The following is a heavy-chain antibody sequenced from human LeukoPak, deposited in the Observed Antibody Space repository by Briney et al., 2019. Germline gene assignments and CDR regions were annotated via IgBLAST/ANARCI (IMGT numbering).Heavy chain of an antibody. Sequence: SETLSLTCTVPGGSISSYYWGWIRQPPGKGLEWIGSIYYSGSTYYNPSLKSRVTISIDSSKNQFSLKLISMTAADTAVYFCARRTGSGSRDAFDIWGRGPMVTVSS. CDR1: GGSISSYY. D-gene: IGHD3-10*01. J-gene: IGHJ3*02. V-gene: IGHV4-39*07. CDR3: ARRTGSGSRDAFDI. CDR2: IYYSGST.